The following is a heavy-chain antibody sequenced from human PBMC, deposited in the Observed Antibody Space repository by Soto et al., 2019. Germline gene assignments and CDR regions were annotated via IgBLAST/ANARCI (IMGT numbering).Heavy chain of an antibody. V-gene: IGHV3-33*01. CDR2: IWYDGSNK. J-gene: IGHJ6*03. D-gene: IGHD6-19*01. Sequence: PGGSLRLSCAASGFTFSSYGMHWVRQAPGKGLERVAVIWYDGSNKYYADSVKGRFTISRDNSKNTLYLQMNSLRAEDTAVYYCARGQTRYSSGWYGDGRNYYYMDVWGKGTTVTVSS. CDR3: ARGQTRYSSGWYGDGRNYYYMDV. CDR1: GFTFSSYG.